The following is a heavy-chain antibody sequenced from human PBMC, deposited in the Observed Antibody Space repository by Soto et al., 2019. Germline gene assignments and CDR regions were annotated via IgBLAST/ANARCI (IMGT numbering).Heavy chain of an antibody. V-gene: IGHV3-74*01. Sequence: EVHLVESGGGLVQPGGSLRLSCAASGFTFRYYWLHWVRQVPGRGPVWVSGINHDGSDTFYADFVEGRFTISSDNAKNTVYLQMDILRAEDTAVYYCGSLFEFWGQGTLVTVPS. CDR2: INHDGSDT. CDR1: GFTFRYYW. CDR3: GSLFEF. J-gene: IGHJ4*02.